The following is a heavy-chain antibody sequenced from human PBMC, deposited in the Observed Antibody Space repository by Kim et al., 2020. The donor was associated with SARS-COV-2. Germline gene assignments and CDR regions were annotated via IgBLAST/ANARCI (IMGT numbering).Heavy chain of an antibody. J-gene: IGHJ4*02. CDR2: INPNSGGT. Sequence: ASVKVSCKASGYTFTGYYMHWVRQAPGQGLEWMGWINPNSGGTNYAQKFQGRVTMTRDTSISTAYMELSRLRSDDTAVYYCARDRGIVATMNDYWGQGTLVTVSS. V-gene: IGHV1-2*02. CDR1: GYTFTGYY. D-gene: IGHD5-12*01. CDR3: ARDRGIVATMNDY.